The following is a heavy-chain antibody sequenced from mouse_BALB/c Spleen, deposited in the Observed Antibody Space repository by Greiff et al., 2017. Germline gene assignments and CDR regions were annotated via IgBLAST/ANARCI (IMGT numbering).Heavy chain of an antibody. CDR1: GYTFTSYT. Sequence: VQLQQSAAELARPGASVKMSCKASGYTFTSYTMHWVKQRPGQGLEWIGYINPSSGYTEYNQKFKDKTTLTADKSSSTAYMQLSSLTSEDSAVYYCARSPYYGSSPFAYWGQGTLVTVSA. CDR3: ARSPYYGSSPFAY. D-gene: IGHD1-1*01. J-gene: IGHJ3*01. CDR2: INPSSGYT. V-gene: IGHV1-4*02.